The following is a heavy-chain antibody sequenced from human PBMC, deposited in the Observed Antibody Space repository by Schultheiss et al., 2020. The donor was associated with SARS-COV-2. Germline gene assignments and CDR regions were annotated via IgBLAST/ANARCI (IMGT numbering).Heavy chain of an antibody. CDR3: AKLTLRDYYDSSGAQIPRSFDI. V-gene: IGHV3-21*01. D-gene: IGHD3-22*01. J-gene: IGHJ3*02. CDR2: ISSSSSYI. CDR1: GFTFSSYS. Sequence: GESLKISCAASGFTFSSYSMNWVRQAPGKGLEWVSSISSSSSYIYYADSVKGRFTISRDNAKNSLYLQMNSLRAEDTAVYYCAKLTLRDYYDSSGAQIPRSFDIWGQGTMVTVSS.